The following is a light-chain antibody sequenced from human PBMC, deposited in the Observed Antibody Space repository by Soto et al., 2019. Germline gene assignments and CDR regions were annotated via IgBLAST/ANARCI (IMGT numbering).Light chain of an antibody. V-gene: IGKV3-20*01. CDR3: QQYGSSPLT. CDR1: QSVSSSY. J-gene: IGKJ4*01. Sequence: EILLTQSPATPSLSPGERATFSCRARQSVSSSYLAWYQQKPGQAPRVLIYGASSRATGIPDRFGGSGSGTDFTLTISRLEPEDFAVYYCQQYGSSPLTFGGGTKVDIK. CDR2: GAS.